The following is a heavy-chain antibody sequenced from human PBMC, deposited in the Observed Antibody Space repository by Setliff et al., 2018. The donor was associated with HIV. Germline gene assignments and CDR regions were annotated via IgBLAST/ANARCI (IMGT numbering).Heavy chain of an antibody. CDR2: ISYSGSP. V-gene: IGHV4-59*08. D-gene: IGHD1-26*01. CDR3: ARATPGGTYFPYNFDY. J-gene: IGHJ4*02. CDR1: GGSISSHY. Sequence: SETLSLTCTVSGGSISSHYWSWIRQPPGKGLEWIGFISYSGSPNSNPSLKSRVTISVDTSKNQFSLKLSSVTAADTAIYYCARATPGGTYFPYNFDYWGQGSLVTVSS.